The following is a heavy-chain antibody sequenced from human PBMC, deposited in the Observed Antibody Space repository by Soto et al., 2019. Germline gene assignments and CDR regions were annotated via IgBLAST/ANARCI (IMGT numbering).Heavy chain of an antibody. D-gene: IGHD3-10*01. CDR1: VGSFSSFC. CDR3: ARCCWTVGNYYGSGSYDSFDY. J-gene: IGHJ4*02. CDR2: ISYSDIT. V-gene: IGHV4-59*01. Sequence: PSETLSLTCIVSVGSFSSFCWSWIRQPPGKGLEWIGYISYSDITNYNPSLKSRVTISVDTTKNQFSLKLSSVTAADTAVYYCARCCWTVGNYYGSGSYDSFDYWGQGALVTVSS.